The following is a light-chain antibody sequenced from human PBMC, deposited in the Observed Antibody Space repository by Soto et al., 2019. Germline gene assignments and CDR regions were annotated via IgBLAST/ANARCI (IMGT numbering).Light chain of an antibody. CDR2: GAS. CDR1: QSVSSSY. V-gene: IGKV3-20*01. CDR3: QQYDTSIWAYT. J-gene: IGKJ2*01. Sequence: EVVLTQSPVTLSLSPGERATLSCRASQSVSSSYLAWYQQKPGQAPRLLIYGASSRATGIPDRFSGSGSGTDFTLTISILEPEDFAVYYCQQYDTSIWAYTFGQGTTLEIK.